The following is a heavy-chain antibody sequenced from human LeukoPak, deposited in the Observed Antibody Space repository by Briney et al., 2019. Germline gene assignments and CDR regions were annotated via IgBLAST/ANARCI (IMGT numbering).Heavy chain of an antibody. J-gene: IGHJ5*02. Sequence: PSETLSLTCTVSGGSISSYYWSWIRQPPGKGLEWIGYIYYSGSTNYNPSLKSRVTISVDTSKNQFSLKLSSVTAADTAVYYCAREFGSSGFDPWGQGTLVTVSS. CDR1: GGSISSYY. CDR3: AREFGSSGFDP. D-gene: IGHD6-19*01. CDR2: IYYSGST. V-gene: IGHV4-59*01.